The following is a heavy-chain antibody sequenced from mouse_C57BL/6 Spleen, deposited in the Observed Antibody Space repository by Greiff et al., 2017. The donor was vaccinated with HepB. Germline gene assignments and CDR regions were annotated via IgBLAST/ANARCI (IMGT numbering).Heavy chain of an antibody. D-gene: IGHD3-2*02. CDR2: INPDNGGT. J-gene: IGHJ4*01. V-gene: IGHV1-26*01. CDR3: ARRRQRRVRDAMDY. CDR1: GYTFTDYY. Sequence: VQLQQSGPELVKPGASVKISCKASGYTFTDYYMNWVKQSPGKSLEWIGDINPDNGGTSYNQKFKGKATLTVDKSSSTAYMELRSLTSEDSAVYYCARRRQRRVRDAMDYWGQGTSVTVSS.